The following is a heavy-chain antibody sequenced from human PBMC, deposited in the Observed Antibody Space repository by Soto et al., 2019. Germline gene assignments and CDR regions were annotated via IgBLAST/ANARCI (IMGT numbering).Heavy chain of an antibody. V-gene: IGHV3-7*01. J-gene: IGHJ6*03. CDR2: IKEDGSGQ. CDR1: GFNFRSCW. Sequence: EVQVVESGGGLVQPGGSLRLSCVASGFNFRSCWMSRARQAPGKGLEWVANIKEDGSGQYYMESVKGRFTISRDNAKSSLYLQMNSLRAEDTAVYYCARYANMDVWGKGTTVTVSS. CDR3: ARYANMDV.